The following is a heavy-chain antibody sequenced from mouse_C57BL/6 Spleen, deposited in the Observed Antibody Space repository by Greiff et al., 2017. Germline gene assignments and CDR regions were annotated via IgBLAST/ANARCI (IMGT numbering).Heavy chain of an antibody. CDR3: ARPYYGSSYGYWYFDV. D-gene: IGHD1-1*01. CDR1: GFTFSDYG. V-gene: IGHV5-17*01. CDR2: ISSGSSTI. J-gene: IGHJ1*03. Sequence: EVQLQQSGGGLVKPGGSLKLSCAASGFTFSDYGMHWVRQAPEKGLEWVAYISSGSSTIYYADTVKGRFTISRDNAKNTLFLQMTSLRSEDTAMYYCARPYYGSSYGYWYFDVWGTGTTVTVSS.